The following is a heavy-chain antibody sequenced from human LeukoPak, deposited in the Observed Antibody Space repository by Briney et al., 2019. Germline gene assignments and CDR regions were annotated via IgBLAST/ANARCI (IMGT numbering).Heavy chain of an antibody. CDR2: INHSGST. V-gene: IGHV4-34*01. D-gene: IGHD5-12*01. CDR3: ARGGIIVATNPKFDP. CDR1: GGSFSGYY. Sequence: SETLSLTCAVYGGSFSGYYWSWIRQPPGKGLEWIGEINHSGSTNYNPSLKSRVTISVDTSKNQFSLKLSSVTAADTAVYYCARGGIIVATNPKFDPWGQGTLVTVSS. J-gene: IGHJ5*02.